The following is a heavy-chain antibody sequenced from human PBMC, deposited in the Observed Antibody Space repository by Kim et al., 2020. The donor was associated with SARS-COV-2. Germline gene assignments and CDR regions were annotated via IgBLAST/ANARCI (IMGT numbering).Heavy chain of an antibody. V-gene: IGHV3-9*01. CDR2: ISWNSGSI. D-gene: IGHD3-16*01. CDR3: AKDKGGGVTTPLFDY. J-gene: IGHJ4*02. Sequence: GGSLRLSCAASGFTFGDYAMHWVRQAPGKGLEWVSGISWNSGSIGYADSVKGRFTISRDNAKNSLYLQMNSLRAEDTALYYCAKDKGGGVTTPLFDYWGQGTLVTVSS. CDR1: GFTFGDYA.